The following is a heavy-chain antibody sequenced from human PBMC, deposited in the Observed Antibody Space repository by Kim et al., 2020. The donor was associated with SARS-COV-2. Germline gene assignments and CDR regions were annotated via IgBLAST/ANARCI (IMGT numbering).Heavy chain of an antibody. CDR2: ISYDGSNK. V-gene: IGHV3-30*18. J-gene: IGHJ6*02. CDR1: GFTFSSYG. Sequence: GGSLRLSCAASGFTFSSYGMHWVRQAPGKGLEWVAVISYDGSNKYYADSVKGRFTISRDNSKNTLYLQMNSLRAEDTAVYYCAKSVARPGYYYGMDVWGQGTTVTVSS. CDR3: AKSVARPGYYYGMDV. D-gene: IGHD2-15*01.